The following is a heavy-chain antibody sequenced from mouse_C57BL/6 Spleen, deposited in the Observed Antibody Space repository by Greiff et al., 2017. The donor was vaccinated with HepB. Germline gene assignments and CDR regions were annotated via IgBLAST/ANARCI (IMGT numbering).Heavy chain of an antibody. V-gene: IGHV1-52*01. CDR2: IDPSDSET. J-gene: IGHJ4*01. D-gene: IGHD3-2*02. Sequence: QVQLQQPGAELVRPGSSVKLSCKASGYTFTSYWMHWVKQRPIQGLEWIGNIDPSDSETHYNQKFKDKATLTVDKSSSTAYMQLSSLTSEDSAVYYCARYYGAQAGAMDYWGQGTSVTVSS. CDR3: ARYYGAQAGAMDY. CDR1: GYTFTSYW.